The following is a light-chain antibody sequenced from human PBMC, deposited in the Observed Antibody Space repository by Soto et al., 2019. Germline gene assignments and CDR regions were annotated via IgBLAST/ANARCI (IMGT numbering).Light chain of an antibody. CDR3: QQRSNWPSLT. J-gene: IGKJ4*01. CDR1: QSVGSY. V-gene: IGKV3-11*01. CDR2: DAY. Sequence: EIVFIQSPAPPSFSSGERAHPPLRASQSVGSYLAWYQHKPGQAPRLLISDAYNRATGIPARFSGSGSETDFTLTISSLEPEDSAVYYCQQRSNWPSLTVGGGTKVDIK.